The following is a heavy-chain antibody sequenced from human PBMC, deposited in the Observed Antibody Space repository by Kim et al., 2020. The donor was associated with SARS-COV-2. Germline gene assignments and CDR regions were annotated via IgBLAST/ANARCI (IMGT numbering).Heavy chain of an antibody. D-gene: IGHD3-22*01. CDR2: INPSGGST. V-gene: IGHV1-46*01. Sequence: ASVKVSCKASGYTFTSYYMHWVRQAPGQGLEWMGIINPSGGSTSYAQKFQGRVTMSRDTSTSTVYMELSSLRSEDTAVDYCARGAYYDCSGRAIYYYGMGVWGQGTTVTV. CDR3: ARGAYYDCSGRAIYYYGMGV. CDR1: GYTFTSYY. J-gene: IGHJ6*02.